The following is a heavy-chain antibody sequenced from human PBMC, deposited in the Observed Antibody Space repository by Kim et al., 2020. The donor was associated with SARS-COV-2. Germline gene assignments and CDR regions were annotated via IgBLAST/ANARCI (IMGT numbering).Heavy chain of an antibody. V-gene: IGHV3-23*01. D-gene: IGHD6-19*01. CDR3: AKGTSGWYYGSFDS. J-gene: IGHJ4*02. CDR2: ISDSGIST. Sequence: GGSLRLSCVASEFTFNTYAMSWVRQAPGKGLEWVAGISDSGISTYHADSVKGRFTISRDNSKNTLYLQMSSLRAGDTAVYYCAKGTSGWYYGSFDSWGQGTLVTVSS. CDR1: EFTFNTYA.